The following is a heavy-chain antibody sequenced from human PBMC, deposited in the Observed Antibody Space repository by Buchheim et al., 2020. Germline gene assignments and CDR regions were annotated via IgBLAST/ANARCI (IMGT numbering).Heavy chain of an antibody. J-gene: IGHJ4*02. CDR1: GYNFPTYW. CDR2: IYPGDSDT. V-gene: IGHV5-51*01. Sequence: EVQLVQSGTEVKKPGESLKISCKGSGYNFPTYWIGWVRQMPGKGLEWMGIIYPGDSDTRYNPSFKGKVTISAEKSITTASLQWSSLKASDTAMYYCARQYGSYFNSWGQGTL. D-gene: IGHD3-10*01. CDR3: ARQYGSYFNS.